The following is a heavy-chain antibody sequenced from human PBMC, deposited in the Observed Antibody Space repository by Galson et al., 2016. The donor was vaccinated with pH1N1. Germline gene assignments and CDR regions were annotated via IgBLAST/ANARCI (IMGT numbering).Heavy chain of an antibody. D-gene: IGHD2-21*01. V-gene: IGHV5-51*03. CDR2: IFPGDSDI. CDR3: ARSPADPGYSYYYMDV. CDR1: GYSFTSYW. Sequence: QSGAEVKKPGESLKISCKGSGYSFTSYWIGWVRQMPGKGLEWMGIIFPGDSDIRYSPSFQGQVTISADKSIITAYLQWNSLRASDTAMYYCARSPADPGYSYYYMDVWGKGTTVSVSS. J-gene: IGHJ6*03.